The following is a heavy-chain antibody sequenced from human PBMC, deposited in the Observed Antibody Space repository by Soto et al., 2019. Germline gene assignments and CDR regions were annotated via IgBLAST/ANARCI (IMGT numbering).Heavy chain of an antibody. J-gene: IGHJ4*02. CDR1: GGTFKSLT. Sequence: SVKVSCKASGGTFKSLTFTWVRQAPGQGLEWMGGIIPIFETTNHAQKFQDRVTITADESTSTVYMELSSLRSADTAVYYCATKGVSGWFFDYWGQGTVVTVSS. V-gene: IGHV1-69*13. CDR2: IIPIFETT. D-gene: IGHD6-19*01. CDR3: ATKGVSGWFFDY.